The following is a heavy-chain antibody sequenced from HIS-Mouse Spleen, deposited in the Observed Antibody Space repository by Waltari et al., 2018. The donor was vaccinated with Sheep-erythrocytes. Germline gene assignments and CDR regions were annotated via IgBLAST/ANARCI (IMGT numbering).Heavy chain of an antibody. V-gene: IGHV4-34*01. Sequence: QEQLQRWGAGLLKPSETLSLTCAVYGGSFSGYYWSWIRQPPGKGLEWIGEINHSGSTNYNPSLKSRVTISVDTSKNQFSLKLSSVTAADTAVYYCARGPRTGDHNYWYFDLWGRGTLVTVSS. D-gene: IGHD7-27*01. CDR3: ARGPRTGDHNYWYFDL. J-gene: IGHJ2*01. CDR1: GGSFSGYY. CDR2: INHSGST.